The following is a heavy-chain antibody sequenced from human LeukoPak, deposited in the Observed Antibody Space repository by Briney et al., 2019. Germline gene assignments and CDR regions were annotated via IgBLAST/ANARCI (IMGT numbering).Heavy chain of an antibody. V-gene: IGHV3-21*01. Sequence: GGSLRLSCAASGFTFSSYSMNWVRQAPGKGLEWVSSISSSSSYIYYADSVKGRFTISRDNTENSLYLQMNSLRAEDTAVYYCARDSTYYDSSGYYDYFDYWGQGTLVTVSS. CDR2: ISSSSSYI. D-gene: IGHD3-22*01. CDR1: GFTFSSYS. J-gene: IGHJ4*02. CDR3: ARDSTYYDSSGYYDYFDY.